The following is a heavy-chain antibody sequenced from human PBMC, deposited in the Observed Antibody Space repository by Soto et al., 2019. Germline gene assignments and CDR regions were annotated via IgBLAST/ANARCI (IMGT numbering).Heavy chain of an antibody. CDR2: ISYDGSNK. Sequence: QVQLVESGGGVVQPGRSLRLSCAASGFTFSSYGMHWVRQAPGKGLAWVAVISYDGSNKYYAESVKGRFTISRDNSKNTRSLQLSSLRAEDTAVYYCAKHLLGPGRAYGMDVWGQGTTVTVSS. CDR1: GFTFSSYG. D-gene: IGHD7-27*01. CDR3: AKHLLGPGRAYGMDV. J-gene: IGHJ6*02. V-gene: IGHV3-30*18.